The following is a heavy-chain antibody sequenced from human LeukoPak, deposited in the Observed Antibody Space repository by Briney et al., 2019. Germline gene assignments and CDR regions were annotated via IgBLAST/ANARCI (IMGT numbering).Heavy chain of an antibody. CDR1: GFTFSSHW. CDR2: IKQDGSAK. D-gene: IGHD7-27*01. CDR3: ARDGPSVGIDF. J-gene: IGHJ4*02. Sequence: SGGSLRLSCAASGFTFSSHWMSWVRQAPGKGLEWVANIKQDGSAKYYVDSVRGRFTISRDNAKTSLYLQMNSLRAEGTAVYYCARDGPSVGIDFWGQGALVTVSS. V-gene: IGHV3-7*01.